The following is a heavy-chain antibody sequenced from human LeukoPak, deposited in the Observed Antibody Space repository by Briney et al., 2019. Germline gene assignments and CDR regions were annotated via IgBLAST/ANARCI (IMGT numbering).Heavy chain of an antibody. CDR3: ARSAVGFDY. D-gene: IGHD6-19*01. V-gene: IGHV3-23*01. CDR1: GFTFSTYA. J-gene: IGHJ4*02. Sequence: GGSLRLSCAASGFTFSTYAMSWVRQAPGKGLQWVSGISGSGGNTYYADSVKGRFTISRDNSKNTLFLQMNSLRAEDTALYYCARSAVGFDYWGQGSLVTVSS. CDR2: ISGSGGNT.